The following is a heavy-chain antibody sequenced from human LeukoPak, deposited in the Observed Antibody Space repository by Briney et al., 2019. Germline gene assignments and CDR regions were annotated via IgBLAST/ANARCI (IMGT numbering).Heavy chain of an antibody. CDR1: GGSISSGGYY. J-gene: IGHJ4*02. V-gene: IGHV4-31*03. Sequence: SETLSLTCTVSGGSISSGGYYWSWIRQHPGKGLEWIGYIYYSGSTYYNPSLKSRVTISVDTSKNQFSPKLSSVTAADTAVYYCARVLYCSGGSCYHFDYWGQGTLVTVSS. CDR2: IYYSGST. D-gene: IGHD2-15*01. CDR3: ARVLYCSGGSCYHFDY.